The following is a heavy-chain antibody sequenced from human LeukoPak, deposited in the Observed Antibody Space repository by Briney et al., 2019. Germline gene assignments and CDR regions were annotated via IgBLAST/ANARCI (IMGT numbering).Heavy chain of an antibody. Sequence: PGGSLRLSCAASGFTFSSYSMNWVRQAPGKGLEWVSSISSSSSYIYYADSVKGRFTISRDNAKNSLYLQMNSLRAEDTAVYYCARVSRGYCSSTSCYAGDCWGQGTLVTVSS. CDR3: ARVSRGYCSSTSCYAGDC. CDR1: GFTFSSYS. V-gene: IGHV3-21*01. J-gene: IGHJ4*02. D-gene: IGHD2-2*01. CDR2: ISSSSSYI.